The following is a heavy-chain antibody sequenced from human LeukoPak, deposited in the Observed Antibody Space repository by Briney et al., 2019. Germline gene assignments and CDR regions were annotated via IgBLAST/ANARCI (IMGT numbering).Heavy chain of an antibody. D-gene: IGHD2-2*01. Sequence: SETLSLTCTVSGGSISSYYWSWIRQPAGRGLEWIGRIYTSGSTNYNPSLESRVTISVDTSKNQSSLRLSSVTAADTAVYYCARYCSSTNCYHWYFDLWGRGTLVTVSS. CDR1: GGSISSYY. CDR2: IYTSGST. V-gene: IGHV4-4*07. CDR3: ARYCSSTNCYHWYFDL. J-gene: IGHJ2*01.